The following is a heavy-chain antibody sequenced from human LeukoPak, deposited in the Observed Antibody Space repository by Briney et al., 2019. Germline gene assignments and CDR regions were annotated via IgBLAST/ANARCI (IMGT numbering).Heavy chain of an antibody. CDR3: ASLEYSSGWTDY. Sequence: PSETLSLTCTASGGSISSSSYYWGWLRQPPGKGLEWIGSIYYSGSTYYNPSLKSRVTISVDTSKNQFSLKLSSVTAADTAVYYCASLEYSSGWTDYWGQGTLVTVSS. D-gene: IGHD6-19*01. J-gene: IGHJ4*02. CDR2: IYYSGST. V-gene: IGHV4-39*01. CDR1: GGSISSSSYY.